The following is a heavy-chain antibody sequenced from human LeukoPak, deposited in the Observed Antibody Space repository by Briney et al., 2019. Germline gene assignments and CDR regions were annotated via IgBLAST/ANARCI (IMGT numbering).Heavy chain of an antibody. CDR1: GYTFTSYG. J-gene: IGHJ4*02. CDR2: ISANNGDT. V-gene: IGHV1-18*01. Sequence: GASVKVSCKASGYTFTSYGIAWVRQAPGQGLQWMGWISANNGDTSYSQKLQGRVTVTTDTSTNTAYMELRSLTSDDTAVYYCARDPPGLTLGSPGDYWGQGTLVIVSS. D-gene: IGHD3-16*01. CDR3: ARDPPGLTLGSPGDY.